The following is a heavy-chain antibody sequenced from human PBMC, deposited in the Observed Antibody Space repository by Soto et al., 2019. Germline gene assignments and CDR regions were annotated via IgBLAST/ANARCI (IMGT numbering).Heavy chain of an antibody. V-gene: IGHV2-70*01. Sequence: GSGPTLVNPTQTLTLTCTFSGFSLTTSGMSVSWIRQPPGKALEWLALIDWDDDTYYNTSLKTRLTISRDTSKNQVVLTMTNMDPVDTATYYCARAYMTTVTTLDYWGQGTLVTVSS. CDR2: IDWDDDT. CDR3: ARAYMTTVTTLDY. D-gene: IGHD4-17*01. J-gene: IGHJ4*02. CDR1: GFSLTTSGMS.